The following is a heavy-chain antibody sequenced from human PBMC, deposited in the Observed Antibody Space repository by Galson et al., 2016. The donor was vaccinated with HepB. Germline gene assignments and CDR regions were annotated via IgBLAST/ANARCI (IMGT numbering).Heavy chain of an antibody. CDR2: ISSSSSYT. CDR3: AKEPAPVGSYGVYYYYGMDV. V-gene: IGHV3-11*06. J-gene: IGHJ6*02. CDR1: GFTFSDYY. Sequence: SLRLSCAASGFTFSDYYMSWIRQAPGKGLEWVSYISSSSSYTNYAESVKGRFTISRDNAKNSLYLQMNSLRAEDTAVYYCAKEPAPVGSYGVYYYYGMDVWGQGTTVTVSS. D-gene: IGHD1-26*01.